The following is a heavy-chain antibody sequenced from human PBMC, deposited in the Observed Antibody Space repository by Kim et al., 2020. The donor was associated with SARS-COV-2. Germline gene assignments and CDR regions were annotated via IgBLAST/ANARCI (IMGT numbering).Heavy chain of an antibody. Sequence: AQKFQGRVTMTRDTSTSTVYMELSSLRSEDTAVYYCARDFYDYGDYSLDYWGQGTLVTVSS. V-gene: IGHV1-46*01. D-gene: IGHD4-17*01. J-gene: IGHJ4*02. CDR3: ARDFYDYGDYSLDY.